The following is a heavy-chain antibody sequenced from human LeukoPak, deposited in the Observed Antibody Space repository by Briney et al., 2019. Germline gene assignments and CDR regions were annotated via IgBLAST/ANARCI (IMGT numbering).Heavy chain of an antibody. D-gene: IGHD2-21*02. Sequence: SVRLSCTTSGLTVTSSAIQWVRHARAQPLEWIGWIVVCRGETKYTQKLQGRVTITSDLSTITAYMELSSLRSEDTAVYYCAAETYSDSCCWFDPWGQGTLVTVSS. CDR3: AAETYSDSCCWFDP. V-gene: IGHV1-58*02. CDR1: GLTVTSSA. J-gene: IGHJ5*02. CDR2: IVVCRGET.